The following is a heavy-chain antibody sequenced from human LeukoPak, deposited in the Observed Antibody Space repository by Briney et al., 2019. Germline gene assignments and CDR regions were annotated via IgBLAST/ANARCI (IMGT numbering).Heavy chain of an antibody. Sequence: GGSLRLSCAASGFTFSDYYMSWIRQAPGKGLEWVSYISSSGSTIYYADSVKGRFTISRDNAKSSLYLQMNSLRAEATAVYYCARELGYSTNCWFDHWGQGTLVTVSS. CDR1: GFTFSDYY. D-gene: IGHD7-27*01. CDR2: ISSSGSTI. CDR3: ARELGYSTNCWFDH. J-gene: IGHJ5*02. V-gene: IGHV3-11*01.